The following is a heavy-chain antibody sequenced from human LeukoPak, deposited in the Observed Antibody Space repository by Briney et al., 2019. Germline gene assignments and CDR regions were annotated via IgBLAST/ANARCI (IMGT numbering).Heavy chain of an antibody. V-gene: IGHV1-69*04. J-gene: IGHJ4*02. D-gene: IGHD5-12*01. CDR1: GGSFSSYV. Sequence: ASVEVSCKASGGSFSSYVITWVRQAPGQGLEWMGRIIPVLGVSNFAQKFEGRVTITADKSTNTAHMELRRLESGDTAVYYCTRVPYSGYDRGPLDFDYWGQGTLVTVSS. CDR2: IIPVLGVS. CDR3: TRVPYSGYDRGPLDFDY.